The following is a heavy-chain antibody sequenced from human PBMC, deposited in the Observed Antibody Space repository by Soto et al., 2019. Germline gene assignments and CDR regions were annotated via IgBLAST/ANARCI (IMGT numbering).Heavy chain of an antibody. D-gene: IGHD6-6*01. J-gene: IGHJ4*02. V-gene: IGHV3-48*02. CDR2: ISSSSSTI. Sequence: GGSLRLSCAASGFTFSSYSMNWVRQAPGKGLEWVSYISSSSSTIYYADSVKGRFTISRDNAKNSLYLQMNSLRDEDTAVYYCARTPHSSSPDHYDYWGQGTLVTVSS. CDR1: GFTFSSYS. CDR3: ARTPHSSSPDHYDY.